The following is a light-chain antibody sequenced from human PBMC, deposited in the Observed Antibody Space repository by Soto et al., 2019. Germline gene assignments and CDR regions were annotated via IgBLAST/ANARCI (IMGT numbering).Light chain of an antibody. CDR2: GAS. J-gene: IGKJ2*01. Sequence: EIVVTQSPGTLSLSPGERATLACRASQSVSSSYLAWYQQKPGQAPRLLIYGASSRATGIPDRFSGSGSGTDFTLTISRLEPEDFAVYYCQRHGTFGQGTKLELK. V-gene: IGKV3-20*01. CDR1: QSVSSSY. CDR3: QRHGT.